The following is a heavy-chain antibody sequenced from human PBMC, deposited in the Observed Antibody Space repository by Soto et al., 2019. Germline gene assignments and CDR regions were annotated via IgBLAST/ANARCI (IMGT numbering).Heavy chain of an antibody. V-gene: IGHV1-69*02. D-gene: IGHD3-10*01. CDR2: ANPIVGMS. CDR1: GGTFNSYT. Sequence: QVQLVQSGPEVKKPGSSVKVSCTASGGTFNSYTLNWVRQAPGQRPEWVGRANPIVGMSTSASKFQGKVTLTADNSTNRAYMDLTGLKSEDTAVYYCATSYGSGSTHFDSWGQGTLVTVAS. J-gene: IGHJ4*02. CDR3: ATSYGSGSTHFDS.